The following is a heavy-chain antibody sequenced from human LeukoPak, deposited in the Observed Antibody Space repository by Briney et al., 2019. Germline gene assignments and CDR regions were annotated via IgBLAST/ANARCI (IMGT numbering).Heavy chain of an antibody. CDR1: GGSISSGGYY. D-gene: IGHD6-13*01. Sequence: PSETLSLTCTVSGGSISSGGYYWSWIRQHPGKGLEWIGYIYYSGSTYYNPSLKSRVTISVDTSKNQFSLKLSSVTAADTAVYYCARASYSSSWSGPRKSTTYYYYGMDVWGQGTTVTVSS. J-gene: IGHJ6*02. V-gene: IGHV4-31*03. CDR3: ARASYSSSWSGPRKSTTYYYYGMDV. CDR2: IYYSGST.